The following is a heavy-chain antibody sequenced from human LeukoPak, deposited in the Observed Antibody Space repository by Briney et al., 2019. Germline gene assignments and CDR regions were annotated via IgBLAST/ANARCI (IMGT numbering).Heavy chain of an antibody. D-gene: IGHD3-9*01. CDR1: GYTLTEVS. J-gene: IGHJ4*02. Sequence: GASVKVSCKVSGYTLTEVSMHWVRQAPGKGLEWLGGFDPEPGEIIYAQKFQGRVTMTEDTSTDTAYMEVTSLRSEDTAVYYCAMVTRDILTGSTGAIDYWGQGTLVTVYS. V-gene: IGHV1-24*01. CDR2: FDPEPGEI. CDR3: AMVTRDILTGSTGAIDY.